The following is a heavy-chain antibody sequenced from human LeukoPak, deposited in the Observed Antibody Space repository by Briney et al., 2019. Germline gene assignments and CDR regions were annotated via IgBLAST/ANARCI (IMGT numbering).Heavy chain of an antibody. CDR1: GFTFSSYW. V-gene: IGHV3-7*01. CDR2: IKQDGSEK. CDR3: ARDKMVGPTIFDY. Sequence: GGSLRLSCAVSGFTFSSYWMSWVRQAPGKGLEWVANIKQDGSEKYYVDSVKGRFTISRDNAKNSLYLQMNSLRAEDTAVYYCARDKMVGPTIFDYWGQGTLVTVSS. J-gene: IGHJ4*02. D-gene: IGHD1-26*01.